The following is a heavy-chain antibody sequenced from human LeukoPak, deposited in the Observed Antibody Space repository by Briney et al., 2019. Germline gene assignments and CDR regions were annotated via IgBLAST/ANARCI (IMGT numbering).Heavy chain of an antibody. J-gene: IGHJ6*02. CDR3: ARNPRGYSYASYYYYGMDV. Sequence: GGSLRLSCAAPGFTFSDYYMSWIRQAPGKGLEWVSYISSSGSTIYYADSVKGRFTISRDNAKNSLYLQMNSLRAEDTAVYYCARNPRGYSYASYYYYGMDVWGQGTTVTVSS. CDR2: ISSSGSTI. CDR1: GFTFSDYY. V-gene: IGHV3-11*01. D-gene: IGHD5-18*01.